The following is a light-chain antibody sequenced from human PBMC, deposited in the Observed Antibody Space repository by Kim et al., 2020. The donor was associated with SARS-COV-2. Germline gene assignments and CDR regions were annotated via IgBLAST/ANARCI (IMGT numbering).Light chain of an antibody. CDR2: DVS. CDR3: SSYTSSSTLGV. CDR1: SSDVGGYNY. V-gene: IGLV2-14*01. J-gene: IGLJ2*01. Sequence: QSVLTQPASVPGSPGQSITISCTGTSSDVGGYNYVSWYQQHPGKAPKLMIYDVSKRPSGVSNRFSGSKSGNTASLTITGLQAEDEADYYCSSYTSSSTLGVFGGGTQLTVL.